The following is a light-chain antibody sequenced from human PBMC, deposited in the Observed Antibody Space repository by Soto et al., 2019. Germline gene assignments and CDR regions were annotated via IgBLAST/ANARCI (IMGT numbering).Light chain of an antibody. CDR3: QQYNSYPWT. J-gene: IGKJ1*01. CDR2: DAS. Sequence: IQMTQSPSTLSASVGDRVTITCRASQSISSWLAWYQQKPGKAPKLLIYDASSLESGVPSRFSGSGSGTEFTLTITSLQPDDFATYYCQQYNSYPWTSAQRAKVDI. V-gene: IGKV1-5*01. CDR1: QSISSW.